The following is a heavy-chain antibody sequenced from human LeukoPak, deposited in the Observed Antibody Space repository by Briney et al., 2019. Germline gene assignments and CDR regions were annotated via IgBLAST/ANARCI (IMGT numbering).Heavy chain of an antibody. CDR1: GYTFTDFD. CDR2: MTPNTGKT. Sequence: ASVKVSCTASGYTFTDFDINWVRQATGQGLEWMGKMTPNTGKTGYAQKFQGRLTITRDTSINTVYMELSSLRSDDTAVYYCARSFVDFWTGYYRRDWFDPWGQGTLVTVSS. J-gene: IGHJ5*02. CDR3: ARSFVDFWTGYYRRDWFDP. D-gene: IGHD3/OR15-3a*01. V-gene: IGHV1-8*03.